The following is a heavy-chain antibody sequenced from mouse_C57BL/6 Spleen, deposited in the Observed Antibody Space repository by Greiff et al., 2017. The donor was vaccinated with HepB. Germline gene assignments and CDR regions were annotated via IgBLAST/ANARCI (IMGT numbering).Heavy chain of an antibody. CDR1: GYTFTDYE. CDR2: IDPETGGT. CDR3: TRTYSSGYVGWYFDV. D-gene: IGHD3-2*02. V-gene: IGHV1-15*01. J-gene: IGHJ1*03. Sequence: QVQLQQSGAELVRPGASVTLSCKASGYTFTDYEMHWVKQTPVHGLEWIGAIDPETGGTAYNQKFKGKAILTADKSSSTAYMELRSLTSEDSAVYYCTRTYSSGYVGWYFDVWGTGTTVTVSS.